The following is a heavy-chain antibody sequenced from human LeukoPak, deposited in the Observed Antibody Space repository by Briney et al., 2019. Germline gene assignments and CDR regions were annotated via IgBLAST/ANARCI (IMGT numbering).Heavy chain of an antibody. D-gene: IGHD2-15*01. CDR1: GFTFSTFA. J-gene: IGHJ4*02. CDR2: ISSSSSTI. V-gene: IGHV3-48*01. CDR3: ARLVGYCSGGSCYA. Sequence: GGSLRLSCAASGFTFSTFAMIWVRQPPGKGLEWVSYISSSSSTIYYADSVKGRFTISRDNAKNSLYLQMNSLRAEDTAVYYCARLVGYCSGGSCYAWGQGTLVTVSS.